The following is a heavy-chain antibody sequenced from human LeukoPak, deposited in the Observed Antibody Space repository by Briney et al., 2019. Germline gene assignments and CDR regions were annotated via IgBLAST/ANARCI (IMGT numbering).Heavy chain of an antibody. Sequence: SETLSLTCTVSGGSISSYYWSWIRQPPGKGLEWIGYIYYSGSTNYNPSLKSRVTISVDTSKNQFSLKLSSVTAADTAVYYCARQGDIVATIGNFDYWGQGTLVTVSS. V-gene: IGHV4-59*08. CDR1: GGSISSYY. CDR3: ARQGDIVATIGNFDY. CDR2: IYYSGST. D-gene: IGHD5-12*01. J-gene: IGHJ4*02.